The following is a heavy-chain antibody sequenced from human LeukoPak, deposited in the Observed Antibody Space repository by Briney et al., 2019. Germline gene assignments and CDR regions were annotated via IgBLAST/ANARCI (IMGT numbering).Heavy chain of an antibody. CDR1: GGSISSSSYY. Sequence: SETLSLTCTVSGGSISSSSYYWGWIRQPPGKGLEWIGSISYSGSTYYNPSLKSRVTISVDTSKNQFSLKLSSVTAADTAVYYCARDRNAPYYYDSSGLDYWGQGTLVTVSS. D-gene: IGHD3-22*01. J-gene: IGHJ4*02. CDR2: ISYSGST. V-gene: IGHV4-39*07. CDR3: ARDRNAPYYYDSSGLDY.